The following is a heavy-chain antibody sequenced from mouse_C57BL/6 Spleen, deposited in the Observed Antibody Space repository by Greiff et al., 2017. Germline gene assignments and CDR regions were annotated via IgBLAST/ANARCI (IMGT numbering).Heavy chain of an antibody. V-gene: IGHV1-9*01. CDR1: GYTFTGYW. J-gene: IGHJ4*01. D-gene: IGHD1-1*01. CDR2: ILPGSGST. Sequence: VQLQESGAELMKPGASVKLSCKASGYTFTGYWIEWVKQRPGHGLEWIGEILPGSGSTNYNEKFKGKATLTADKSSNTAYMQLRSLTAEDSAIYYCTRMRGLTTVVATDAMDYLGQGTSVTVSS. CDR3: TRMRGLTTVVATDAMDY.